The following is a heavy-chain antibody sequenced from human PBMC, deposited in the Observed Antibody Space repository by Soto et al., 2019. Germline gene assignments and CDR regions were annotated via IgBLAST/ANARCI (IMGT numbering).Heavy chain of an antibody. CDR1: GGSISSGGYS. D-gene: IGHD5-12*01. J-gene: IGHJ4*02. CDR3: AAGGGLPRYY. V-gene: IGHV4-30-2*01. CDR2: IYHSGST. Sequence: QLQLQESGSGLVKPSQTLSLTCAVSGGSISSGGYSWSWIRQPPGKGLEWIGYIYHSGSTYYNPSLNRRAPISIARSKNQFSTKLSSVPAADTAVYYCAAGGGLPRYYWGQGTLVTVSS.